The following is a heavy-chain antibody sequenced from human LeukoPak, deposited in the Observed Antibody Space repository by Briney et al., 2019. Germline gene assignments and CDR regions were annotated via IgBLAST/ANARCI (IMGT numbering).Heavy chain of an antibody. V-gene: IGHV3-74*01. J-gene: IGHJ6*02. CDR2: IKTDGTYT. CDR1: GFAFGRYW. CDR3: AGEEGGLDV. Sequence: GGSLRLSCAASGFAFGRYWMHWVRQAPGKGLVWVSRIKTDGTYTSYADSVKGRFTISRDNAKSTLYLQMNALRGEGTAVYYCAGEEGGLDVWGQGTTVTVSS.